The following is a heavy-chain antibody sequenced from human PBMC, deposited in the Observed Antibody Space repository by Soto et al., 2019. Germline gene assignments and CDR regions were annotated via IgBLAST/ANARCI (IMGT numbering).Heavy chain of an antibody. D-gene: IGHD6-6*01. CDR1: GGSIRSGGYY. Sequence: SETLSLTCTVSGGSIRSGGYYWSWISQHPGKGLEWIGYIYYSGSTYYNPSLKSRVTISVDTSKNQFSLKLSSVTAADTAVYYCARVRDRQLVGYWGQGTLVTVSS. CDR3: ARVRDRQLVGY. J-gene: IGHJ4*02. V-gene: IGHV4-31*02. CDR2: IYYSGST.